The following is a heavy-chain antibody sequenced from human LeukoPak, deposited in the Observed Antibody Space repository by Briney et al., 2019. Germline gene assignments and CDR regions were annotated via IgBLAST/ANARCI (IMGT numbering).Heavy chain of an antibody. CDR3: ARVGRSRTIDY. CDR1: GGSISSYY. Sequence: SETLSLTCTVSGGSISSYYWSWIRQPPGKGLEGIGYIYYIVTTNYNPSLKSRFTISVETSKNQFSLKLSSVPAADTAVYYCARVGRSRTIDYWGQGTLVTVSS. V-gene: IGHV4-59*01. CDR2: IYYIVTT. D-gene: IGHD1/OR15-1a*01. J-gene: IGHJ4*02.